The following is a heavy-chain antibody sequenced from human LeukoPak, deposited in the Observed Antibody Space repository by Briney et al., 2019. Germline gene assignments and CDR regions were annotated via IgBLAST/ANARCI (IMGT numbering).Heavy chain of an antibody. D-gene: IGHD3-16*01. CDR2: ITGSGTGT. CDR3: EKGGGGF. V-gene: IGHV3-23*01. CDR1: RFTFSSSV. J-gene: IGHJ4*02. Sequence: PGGSLRLSCAASRFTFSSSVMSWVRQAPGKGLGWVSSITGSGTGTFYADSVRGRFTISRDNSKKTVYLQMNSLKVEDTAVYCCEKGGGGFWGEGTLVTVSS.